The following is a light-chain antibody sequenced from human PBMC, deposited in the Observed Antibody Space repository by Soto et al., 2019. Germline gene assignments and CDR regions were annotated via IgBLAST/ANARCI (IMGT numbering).Light chain of an antibody. Sequence: QSALTQRASVSGSPGQSITISCTGTSSDVGGYNYVSWYQQLPGKAPKLIIYDVSNRPSGVSNRFSASKSANAASLTISGLQADDEADYYCSSYTSSSSLYVFGTGTKVTVL. V-gene: IGLV2-14*03. J-gene: IGLJ1*01. CDR1: SSDVGGYNY. CDR2: DVS. CDR3: SSYTSSSSLYV.